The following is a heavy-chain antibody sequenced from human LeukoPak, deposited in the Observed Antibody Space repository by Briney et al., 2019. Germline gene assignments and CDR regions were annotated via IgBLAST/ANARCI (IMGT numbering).Heavy chain of an antibody. V-gene: IGHV4-59*01. CDR1: GASISSYY. D-gene: IGHD6-6*01. CDR3: ARVDEYSSSSGGPYYYYYMDV. Sequence: NPSETLSLTCTVSGASISSYYWSWIRQPPGKGLEWIGYIYYSGSTNYNPSLKSRVTISVDTSKNQFSLKLSSVTAADTAVYYCARVDEYSSSSGGPYYYYYMDVWGKGTTVTVSS. CDR2: IYYSGST. J-gene: IGHJ6*03.